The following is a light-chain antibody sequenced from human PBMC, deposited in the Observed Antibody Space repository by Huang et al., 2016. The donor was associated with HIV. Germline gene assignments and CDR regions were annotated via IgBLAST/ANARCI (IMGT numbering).Light chain of an antibody. CDR2: GAS. Sequence: AIRMTQSPSSLSASTGDRVNITCRASQDISNDLAWYQQRPGKAPKLLIYGASTLQTGVPSRFSGRGSGTEFTLTSSCLQSEDVATYYCQQYHTYALLTFGGGTKVDIK. V-gene: IGKV1-8*01. CDR1: QDISND. CDR3: QQYHTYALLT. J-gene: IGKJ4*01.